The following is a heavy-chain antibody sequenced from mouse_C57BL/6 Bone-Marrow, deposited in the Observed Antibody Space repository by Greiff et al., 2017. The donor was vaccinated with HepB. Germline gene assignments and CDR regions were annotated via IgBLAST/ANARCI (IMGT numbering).Heavy chain of an antibody. D-gene: IGHD2-1*01. CDR3: ATYGNYYYAMDY. CDR2: FHPYNDDT. Sequence: VKLLESGAELVKPGASVKMSCKASGYTFTTYPIEWMKQNHGKSLEWIGNFHPYNDDTKYNEKFKVKATLTVEKSSSTVYLELSRLTSDDSAVYYCATYGNYYYAMDYWGQGTSVTVSS. J-gene: IGHJ4*01. V-gene: IGHV1-47*01. CDR1: GYTFTTYP.